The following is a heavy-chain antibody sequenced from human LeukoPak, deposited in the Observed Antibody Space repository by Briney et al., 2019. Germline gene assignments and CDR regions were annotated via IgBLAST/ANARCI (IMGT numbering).Heavy chain of an antibody. J-gene: IGHJ4*02. CDR3: AKLPAAGGDYVYMDS. CDR1: GFTFNHYG. V-gene: IGHV3-30*18. Sequence: PGGSLRLSCAASGFTFNHYGIHWVRQAPGKGLEWVAVISYDAANEYFTDSVKGRFTIARDDSKSTVYLQMSSLRAEDTAVYYCAKLPAAGGDYVYMDSWGQGTLVTVSP. D-gene: IGHD3-16*01. CDR2: ISYDAANE.